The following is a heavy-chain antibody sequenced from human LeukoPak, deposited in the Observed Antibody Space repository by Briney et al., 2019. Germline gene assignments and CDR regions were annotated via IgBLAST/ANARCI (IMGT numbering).Heavy chain of an antibody. J-gene: IGHJ6*02. D-gene: IGHD3-22*01. CDR1: GGSISSYS. CDR2: IYYSGST. V-gene: IGHV4-59*08. CDR3: ARQGFAYYDSSDYRDYGMDV. Sequence: SETLSLTCTVSGGSISSYSWSWIRQAPGKGLEYIGHIYYSGSTNYNPSLRSRVTISVDTSKNQFSLRLNSVTAADTAVYYCARQGFAYYDSSDYRDYGMDVWGQGTTVTVSS.